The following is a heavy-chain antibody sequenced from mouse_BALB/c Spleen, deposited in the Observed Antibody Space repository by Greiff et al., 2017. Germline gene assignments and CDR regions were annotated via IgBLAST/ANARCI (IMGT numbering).Heavy chain of an antibody. CDR1: GFSLTSYG. J-gene: IGHJ1*01. Sequence: VQVVESGPGLVAPSQSLSITCPVSGFSLTSYGVHWVRQPPGKGLEWLGVIWAGGSTNYNSALMSRLSISKDNSKSQVFLKMNSLQTDDTAMYYCAREYDGYFDVWGAGTTVTVSS. D-gene: IGHD2-14*01. CDR3: AREYDGYFDV. CDR2: IWAGGST. V-gene: IGHV2-9*02.